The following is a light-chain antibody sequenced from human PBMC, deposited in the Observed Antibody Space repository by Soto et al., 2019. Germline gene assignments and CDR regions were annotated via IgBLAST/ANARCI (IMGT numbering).Light chain of an antibody. CDR2: EVS. CDR1: SSDVGGYNY. V-gene: IGLV2-14*01. CDR3: ISYSSTSTLYV. Sequence: QSALAQPASVSGSPGQSITISCTGTSSDVGGYNYVSWYQQHPGKAPKLIIYEVSRRPSGISNRFSGSKSGNTASLTIYGLQAEDEADYYYISYSSTSTLYVFCTGTTLTVL. J-gene: IGLJ1*01.